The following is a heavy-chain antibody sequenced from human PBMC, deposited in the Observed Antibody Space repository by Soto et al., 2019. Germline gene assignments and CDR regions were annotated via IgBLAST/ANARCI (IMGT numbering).Heavy chain of an antibody. CDR2: INPSGGST. J-gene: IGHJ3*02. V-gene: IGHV1-46*01. D-gene: IGHD1-1*01. CDR3: ASATTGAFDI. CDR1: GYTFTSYY. Sequence: QVQLVQSGAEVKKPGASVKVSCKASGYTFTSYYMHWVRQAPGQGLEWMGIINPSGGSTSYAQKXXXXXXXXXXXXTSTVYMELSSLRSEDTAVYYCASATTGAFDIWGQGTMVTVSS.